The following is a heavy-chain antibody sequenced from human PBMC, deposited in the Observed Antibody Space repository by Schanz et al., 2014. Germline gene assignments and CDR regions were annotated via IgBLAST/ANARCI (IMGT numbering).Heavy chain of an antibody. CDR3: ARLGTGMAVAGSVIDSYYYYMDV. CDR1: GGTFSSYT. J-gene: IGHJ6*03. Sequence: QVQLVQSEAEVKKPGSSVKVSCKASGGTFSSYTISWVRQAPGQGLEWMGRIIPILGIANYAQNFQGRVTITADKSTFTAYMDVSSLRSEDTAVYYCARLGTGMAVAGSVIDSYYYYMDVWGQGTTVTVSS. D-gene: IGHD6-19*01. V-gene: IGHV1-69*02. CDR2: IIPILGIA.